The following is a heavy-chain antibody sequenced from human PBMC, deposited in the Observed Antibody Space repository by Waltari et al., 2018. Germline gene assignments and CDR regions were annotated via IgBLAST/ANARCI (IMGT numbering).Heavy chain of an antibody. CDR1: GYSISSGYY. J-gene: IGHJ2*01. CDR2: IYHSGST. Sequence: QVQLQESGPGLVKPSETLSLTCTVSGYSISSGYYWGWRRQTPGKGLELIGSIYHSGSTYYNPSLKSRVTISVDTSKNQFSLKLSSVTAADTAVYYCARDKKTTVTKWYFDLWGRGTLVTVSS. D-gene: IGHD4-17*01. CDR3: ARDKKTTVTKWYFDL. V-gene: IGHV4-38-2*02.